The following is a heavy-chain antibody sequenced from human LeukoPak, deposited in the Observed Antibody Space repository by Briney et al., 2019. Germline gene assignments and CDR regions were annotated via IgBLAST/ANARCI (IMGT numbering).Heavy chain of an antibody. D-gene: IGHD3-10*01. CDR3: ATDPLNMVRGVIEDY. J-gene: IGHJ4*02. Sequence: GASVNVSCKVSGYTLTELSMHWVRQAPGKGLEWMGRFDPEDRETIYAQKFQGRVTMTEDTSTDAAYMELSSLRSEDTAVYYCATDPLNMVRGVIEDYWGQGTLVTVSS. CDR2: FDPEDRET. CDR1: GYTLTELS. V-gene: IGHV1-24*01.